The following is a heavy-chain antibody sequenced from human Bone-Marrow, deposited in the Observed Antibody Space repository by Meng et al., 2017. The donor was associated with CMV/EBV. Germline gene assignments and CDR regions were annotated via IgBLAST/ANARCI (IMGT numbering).Heavy chain of an antibody. CDR3: ARGRRRLAAAGTYYYYGMDV. CDR1: GGSFSGYY. Sequence: SETLSLTCAVYGGSFSGYYWTWIRQPPGKELEWIAEINHSGSTNYNPSLKSRVTISVDTSKNQFSLKLSSVTAADTAVYYCARGRRRLAAAGTYYYYGMDVWGQGTTVTVSS. D-gene: IGHD6-13*01. J-gene: IGHJ6*01. V-gene: IGHV4-34*01. CDR2: INHSGST.